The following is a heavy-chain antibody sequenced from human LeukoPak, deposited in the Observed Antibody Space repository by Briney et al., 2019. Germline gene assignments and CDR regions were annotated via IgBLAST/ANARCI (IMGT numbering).Heavy chain of an antibody. Sequence: SETLSLTCIVSGGSISSYYWSWIRQPPGKGLEWIGYIYYSGSTNYNPSLKSRVTISVDTSKNQFSLRLSSVTAADTAVYCCAREGYSGSHGWGQGTLVTVSS. J-gene: IGHJ4*02. D-gene: IGHD1-26*01. CDR2: IYYSGST. V-gene: IGHV4-59*01. CDR3: AREGYSGSHG. CDR1: GGSISSYY.